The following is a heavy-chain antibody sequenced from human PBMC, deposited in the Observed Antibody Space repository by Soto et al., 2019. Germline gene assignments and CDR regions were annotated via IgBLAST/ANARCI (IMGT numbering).Heavy chain of an antibody. V-gene: IGHV3-30-3*01. D-gene: IGHD3-3*01. Sequence: GGSLRLSCAASGFTFSSYAMHWLRQAPGKGLEWVAVISYDGSNKYYADSVKGRFTISRDNSKNTLYLQMNSLRAEDTAVYYCARGAEYYDFWSGYQSGGMDVWGQGTTVTVSS. J-gene: IGHJ6*02. CDR1: GFTFSSYA. CDR3: ARGAEYYDFWSGYQSGGMDV. CDR2: ISYDGSNK.